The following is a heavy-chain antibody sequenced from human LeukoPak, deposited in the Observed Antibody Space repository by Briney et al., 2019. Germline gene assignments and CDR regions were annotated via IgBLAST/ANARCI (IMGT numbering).Heavy chain of an antibody. CDR1: GYTFTGYY. CDR3: ARDLIAYYDILTGYNPFDY. V-gene: IGHV1-2*02. J-gene: IGHJ4*02. D-gene: IGHD3-9*01. CDR2: TNPNSGGT. Sequence: GASVKVSCKASGYTFTGYYMHWVRQAPGQGLEWMGWTNPNSGGTNYAQKFQGRVTMTRDTSISTAYMELSRLRSDDTAVYYCARDLIAYYDILTGYNPFDYWGQGTLVTVSS.